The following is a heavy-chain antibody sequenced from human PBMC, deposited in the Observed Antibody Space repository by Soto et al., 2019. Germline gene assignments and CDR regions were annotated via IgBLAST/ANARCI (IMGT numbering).Heavy chain of an antibody. CDR2: MNPNNNNT. V-gene: IGHV1-8*01. CDR3: ARGPHPYFNDF. J-gene: IGHJ4*02. D-gene: IGHD2-8*01. CDR1: GYTFTSYD. Sequence: QVQLVQSGAEVKKPGASVKVSCKASGYTFTSYDINWVRQATGQGLEWMGWMNPNNNNTGYAQKVQGRVTMTRHTSISTAYMELSSLGSEDTAVYYCARGPHPYFNDFWGQGTLVTVSS.